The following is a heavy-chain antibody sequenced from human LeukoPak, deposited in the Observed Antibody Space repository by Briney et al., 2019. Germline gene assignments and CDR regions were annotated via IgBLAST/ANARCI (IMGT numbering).Heavy chain of an antibody. CDR1: GFTFSSYA. CDR3: ATDLSGSYFEYYFDY. Sequence: GGSLRLPCAASGFTFSSYAMSWVRQAPGKGLGWVSAISGSGGSTYYADSVKGRFTISRDNSKNTLYLQMNSLGAEDTAVFCCATDLSGSYFEYYFDYWGQGTLVTVSS. CDR2: ISGSGGST. D-gene: IGHD1-26*01. J-gene: IGHJ4*02. V-gene: IGHV3-23*01.